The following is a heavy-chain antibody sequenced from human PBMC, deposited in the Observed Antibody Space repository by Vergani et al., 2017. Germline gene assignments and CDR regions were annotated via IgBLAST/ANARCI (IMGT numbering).Heavy chain of an antibody. CDR1: GFSFSSHA. J-gene: IGHJ6*04. Sequence: QVQLAESGGGRVQPGRSLRLSCAASGFSFSSHAIHWVRQAPGKGLEWVALISHDGNNKYYADSVKGRFTISRDNSKNTLYLQMNSLRAENTANYYCRGEMDVWDKGTTVTVSS. CDR3: RGEMDV. CDR2: ISHDGNNK. V-gene: IGHV3-30-3*01.